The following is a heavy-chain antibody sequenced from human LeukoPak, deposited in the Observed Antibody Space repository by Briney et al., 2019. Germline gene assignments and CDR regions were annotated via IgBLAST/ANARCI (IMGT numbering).Heavy chain of an antibody. V-gene: IGHV4-34*01. Sequence: PSETLSLTCAVYGGSFSGYYWSWIRQPPGKGLVWIGEINHSGSTNYNPSLKSRVTISVDTSKNQFSLKLSSVTAADTAVYYCARGDYADGSGSYYSYWGQGTLVTVSS. J-gene: IGHJ4*02. CDR3: ARGDYADGSGSYYSY. CDR1: GGSFSGYY. CDR2: INHSGST. D-gene: IGHD3-10*01.